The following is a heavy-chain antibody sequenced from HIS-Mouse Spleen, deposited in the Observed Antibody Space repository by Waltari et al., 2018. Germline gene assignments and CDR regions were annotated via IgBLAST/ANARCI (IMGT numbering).Heavy chain of an antibody. V-gene: IGHV4-39*07. CDR2: IYYSGST. J-gene: IGHJ2*01. Sequence: QLQLQESGPGLVKPSETLSLTCTVPGGSISSSSSYWGWIRQPPGKGLEWLGSIYYSGSTSYNPSLKSRVTISVDTSKNQFSLKLSSVTAADTAVYYCAREIPYSSSWYDWYFDLWGRGTLVTVSS. CDR1: GGSISSSSSY. CDR3: AREIPYSSSWYDWYFDL. D-gene: IGHD6-13*01.